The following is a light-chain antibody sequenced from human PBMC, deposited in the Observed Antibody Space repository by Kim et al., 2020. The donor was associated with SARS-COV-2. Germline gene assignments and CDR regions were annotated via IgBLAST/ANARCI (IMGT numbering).Light chain of an antibody. CDR2: GKN. V-gene: IGLV3-19*01. J-gene: IGLJ2*01. CDR3: NSRDSNDNVV. Sequence: SSELTQDPAVSVALGQTVRITCQGDILRSYYATWYQQKPGQAPILVIYGKNNRPSGIPDRFSGSSSGNTASLTITGTQAGDEADYYCNSRDSNDNVVFGG. CDR1: ILRSYY.